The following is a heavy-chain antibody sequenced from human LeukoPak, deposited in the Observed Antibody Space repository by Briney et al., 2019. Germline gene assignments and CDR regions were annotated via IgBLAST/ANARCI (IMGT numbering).Heavy chain of an antibody. D-gene: IGHD2-8*01. J-gene: IGHJ4*02. CDR1: GFTVSSNY. V-gene: IGHV3-66*01. CDR2: LYSGGGT. CDR3: ARDWVQYDLPRYSDC. Sequence: GGSLRLSCAASGFTVSSNYMSWVRQAPGKGLEWVSGLYSGGGTYYADSVKGRFDISRDNSKNTLYLQMNSLRAEDTAVYYCARDWVQYDLPRYSDCWGQEALVTVSS.